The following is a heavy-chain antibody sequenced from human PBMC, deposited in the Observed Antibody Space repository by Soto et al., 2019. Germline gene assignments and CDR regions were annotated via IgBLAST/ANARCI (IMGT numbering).Heavy chain of an antibody. CDR3: ARDPPYGSGSDLYYYYYGMDV. CDR1: GYTFTSYY. J-gene: IGHJ6*02. CDR2: INPSGGST. Sequence: ASVKVSCKASGYTFTSYYMHWVRQAPGQGLEWMGIINPSGGSTSYAQKFQGRVTMTRDTSTSTAYMELSSLRSEDTAVYYCARDPPYGSGSDLYYYYYGMDVWDQGTTVTVSS. D-gene: IGHD3-10*01. V-gene: IGHV1-46*01.